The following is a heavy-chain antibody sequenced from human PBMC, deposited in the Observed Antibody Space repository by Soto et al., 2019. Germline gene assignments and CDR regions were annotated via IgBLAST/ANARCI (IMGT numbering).Heavy chain of an antibody. D-gene: IGHD2-15*01. V-gene: IGHV4-30-2*01. Sequence: SETLSLTCAVSGGSISSGGYSWSWIRQPPGKGLEWIGYIYHSGSTYYNPSLKSRVTISVDRSKNQFSLKLSSVTAADTAVYYCARGYCCGGSCHTRTNWFDPWGQGTLVTVSS. CDR2: IYHSGST. CDR1: GGSISSGGYS. J-gene: IGHJ5*02. CDR3: ARGYCCGGSCHTRTNWFDP.